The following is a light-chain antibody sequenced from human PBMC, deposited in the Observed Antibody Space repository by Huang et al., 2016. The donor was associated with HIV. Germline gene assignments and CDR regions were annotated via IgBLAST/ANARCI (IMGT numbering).Light chain of an antibody. Sequence: EIVMTQSPATLSVSPGERATLSCRASQGVSSKLAWYQQKPGQTPRLLIYGASTRATDIPARFSGSGAGTDFTLTINGLQSEDFAIYYCQQYYNWPLTFGQGTKVEIK. V-gene: IGKV3-15*01. CDR2: GAS. CDR3: QQYYNWPLT. J-gene: IGKJ1*01. CDR1: QGVSSK.